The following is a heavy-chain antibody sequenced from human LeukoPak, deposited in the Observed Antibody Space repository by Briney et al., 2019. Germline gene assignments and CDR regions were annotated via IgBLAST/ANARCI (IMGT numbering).Heavy chain of an antibody. D-gene: IGHD6-13*01. CDR1: GFTFTRYA. J-gene: IGHJ4*02. CDR3: AKGTAAAGTTHFDY. CDR2: ISASGGST. Sequence: GGSLRLSCEASGFTFTRYAMSWVRQTPGKGLEWVSIISASGGSTDYADSVKGQFTISRDNSKNTVYLQMNSLRAEDTAVYYCAKGTAAAGTTHFDYWGQGTLVTVPS. V-gene: IGHV3-23*01.